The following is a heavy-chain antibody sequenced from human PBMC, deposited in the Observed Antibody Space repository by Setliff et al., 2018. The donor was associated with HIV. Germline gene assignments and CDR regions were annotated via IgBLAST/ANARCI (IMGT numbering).Heavy chain of an antibody. CDR3: ALESSGGLYYFDF. D-gene: IGHD2-15*01. V-gene: IGHV1-2*02. CDR2: SNPKNGDS. CDR1: GHTFTDYF. Sequence: ASVKVSCKASGHTFTDYFIHWVRQAPGQGLEYMGWSNPKNGDSKCVQMFQGRVTMTRETSISTAYMELSRLRSDDTAVYYCALESSGGLYYFDFWGQGTLVTVS. J-gene: IGHJ4*02.